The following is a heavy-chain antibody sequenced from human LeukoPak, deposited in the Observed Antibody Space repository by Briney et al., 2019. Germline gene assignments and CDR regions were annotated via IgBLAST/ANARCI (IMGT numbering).Heavy chain of an antibody. CDR3: ARDRAVVKMPVWDY. CDR1: GYTFTSYD. Sequence: GASVKVSCKASGYTFTSYDINWVRQATGQGLEWMGWMNPNSGNTGYAQKFQGRVTMTRNTSISTAYMELSSLRSEDTAVYYCARDRAVVKMPVWDYWGQGTLVTVSS. V-gene: IGHV1-8*01. CDR2: MNPNSGNT. J-gene: IGHJ4*02. D-gene: IGHD4-23*01.